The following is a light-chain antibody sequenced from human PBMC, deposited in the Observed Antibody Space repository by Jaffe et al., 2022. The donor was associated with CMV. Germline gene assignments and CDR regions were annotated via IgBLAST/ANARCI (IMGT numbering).Light chain of an antibody. V-gene: IGKV1-39*01. J-gene: IGKJ2*01. Sequence: DIQMTQSPSSLSASEGDRVTITCRASQSISDYVNWYQVKPGKVPKLLIYSANSLQSGVSSKFSGSGFGTDFTLTIRSLESEDFATYYCQQSYSSPYTFGQGTKVDIK. CDR3: QQSYSSPYT. CDR2: SAN. CDR1: QSISDY.